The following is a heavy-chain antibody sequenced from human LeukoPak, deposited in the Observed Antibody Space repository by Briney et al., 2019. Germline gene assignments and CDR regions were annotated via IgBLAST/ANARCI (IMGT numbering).Heavy chain of an antibody. D-gene: IGHD6-19*01. V-gene: IGHV1-46*01. CDR1: GYTFTGYY. CDR3: ARGIPPGAVAGSDPPDY. CDR2: INPSGGST. Sequence: ASVKVSCKASGYTFTGYYMRWVRQAPGQGLEWMGIINPSGGSTSYAQKFQGRVTMTRDTSTSTVYMELSSLRSEDTAVYYCARGIPPGAVAGSDPPDYWGQGTLVTVSS. J-gene: IGHJ4*02.